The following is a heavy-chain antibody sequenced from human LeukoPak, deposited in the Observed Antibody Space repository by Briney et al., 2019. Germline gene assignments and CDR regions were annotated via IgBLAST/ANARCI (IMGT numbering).Heavy chain of an antibody. D-gene: IGHD4-11*01. CDR3: ASPPVGPYTGHTVTTAGFDY. CDR1: GGTFSSYA. Sequence: SVKVSCKASGGTFSSYASSWVRQAPGQELEWMGGIIPIFGTANYAQKFQGRVTITADESTSTAYMELSSLRSEDTAVYYCASPPVGPYTGHTVTTAGFDYWGQGTLVTVSS. J-gene: IGHJ4*02. CDR2: IIPIFGTA. V-gene: IGHV1-69*01.